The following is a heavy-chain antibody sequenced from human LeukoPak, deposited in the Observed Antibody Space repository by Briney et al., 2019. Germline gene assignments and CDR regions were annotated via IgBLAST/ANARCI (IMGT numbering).Heavy chain of an antibody. D-gene: IGHD2-2*01. V-gene: IGHV3-7*01. J-gene: IGHJ4*02. CDR2: INEDGSEI. Sequence: PGGSLRLSCAASGFTFSSYWMSWVRQAPGKGLEWVANINEDGSEIYYVDSVKGRVTISRDNAKNSLYLQLNSLRAEDTAVYYCAPGYCTSTSCSHYFEHWGQGTLVTVSS. CDR3: APGYCTSTSCSHYFEH. CDR1: GFTFSSYW.